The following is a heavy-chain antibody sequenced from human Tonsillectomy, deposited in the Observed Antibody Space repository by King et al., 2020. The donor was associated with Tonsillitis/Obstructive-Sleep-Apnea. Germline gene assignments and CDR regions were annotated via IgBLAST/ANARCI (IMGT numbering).Heavy chain of an antibody. J-gene: IGHJ6*03. CDR3: ARAPPYLGDYYYYMDV. V-gene: IGHV3-11*05. D-gene: IGHD3-16*01. CDR1: GFTFRDYY. CDR2: ISSSSSYT. Sequence: VQLVESGGGLVKPGGSLRLSCAASGFTFRDYYMSWIRQAPGRGLEWVSYISSSSSYTNYAVSVKGRFTISRDNAKNSLYQQMNSLRAEDTAVYYCARAPPYLGDYYYYMDVWGKGTTVTVSS.